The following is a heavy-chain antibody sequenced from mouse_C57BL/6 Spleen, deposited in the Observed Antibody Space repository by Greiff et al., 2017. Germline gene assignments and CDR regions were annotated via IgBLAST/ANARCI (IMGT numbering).Heavy chain of an antibody. CDR3: ARNGYYVPYFDY. D-gene: IGHD2-3*01. Sequence: DVMLVESGGGLVKPGGSLKLSCAASGFTFSDYGMHWVRQAPEKGLEWVAYISSGSSTIYYADTVKGRFTISRDNAKNTLFLQMTSLRSEDTAMYYCARNGYYVPYFDYWGQGTTLTVSS. CDR2: ISSGSSTI. CDR1: GFTFSDYG. V-gene: IGHV5-17*01. J-gene: IGHJ2*01.